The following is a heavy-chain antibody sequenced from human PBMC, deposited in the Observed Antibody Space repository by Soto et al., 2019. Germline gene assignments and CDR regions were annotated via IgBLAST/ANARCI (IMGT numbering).Heavy chain of an antibody. V-gene: IGHV1-8*01. Sequence: QEQLVQSGAEVKKPGAPVKVSCKASGYTFTNYNINWVRQATGQRLEWMGWMNPNTGNTGYAEKFQGRVTMTRNSSINTAYMELSGLRSDDTAVYYCAREAASDPSFYYHYMDVWGKGTTVTVSS. CDR2: MNPNTGNT. CDR1: GYTFTNYN. CDR3: AREAASDPSFYYHYMDV. J-gene: IGHJ6*03. D-gene: IGHD6-25*01.